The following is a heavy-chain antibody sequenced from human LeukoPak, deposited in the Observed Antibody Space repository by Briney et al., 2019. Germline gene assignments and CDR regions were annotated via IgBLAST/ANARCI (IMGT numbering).Heavy chain of an antibody. CDR1: GFTFSSYW. D-gene: IGHD3-22*01. V-gene: IGHV3-74*01. J-gene: IGHJ4*02. CDR2: ISRDGGRT. CDR3: ATSYDVSGYCFDY. Sequence: PGGSLRLSCEASGFTFSSYWMHWVRQAPGKGPVCVSGISRDGGRTFYADSVKGRFTISRDNAKNTLFLQMNNLRAEDTAAYYCATSYDVSGYCFDYWGQGTLVTVSS.